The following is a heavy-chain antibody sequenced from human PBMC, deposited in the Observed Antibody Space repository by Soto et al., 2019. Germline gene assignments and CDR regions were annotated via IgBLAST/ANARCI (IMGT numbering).Heavy chain of an antibody. V-gene: IGHV1-2*02. Sequence: EASVKVSCKASGYTFTGYYMHWVRQAPGQGLEWMGWINPNSGGTNYAQKFQGRVTMTRDTSISTAYMELSRLRSDDTAVYYCARPPPGAVGATRPWFDPWGQGTLVTVSS. CDR2: INPNSGGT. D-gene: IGHD1-26*01. CDR1: GYTFTGYY. CDR3: ARPPPGAVGATRPWFDP. J-gene: IGHJ5*02.